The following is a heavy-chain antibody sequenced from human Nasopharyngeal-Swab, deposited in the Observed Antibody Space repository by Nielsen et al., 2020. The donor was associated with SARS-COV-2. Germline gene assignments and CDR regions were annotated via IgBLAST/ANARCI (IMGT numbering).Heavy chain of an antibody. J-gene: IGHJ4*02. D-gene: IGHD4-17*01. CDR1: GFIFDDYA. V-gene: IGHV3-20*04. CDR2: ITWNGGSI. CDR3: ARDKSSTVTTFDY. Sequence: GGSLRLSCAASGFIFDDYAMNWVRQAPGKGLEWVSGITWNGGSIGYAESVKGRFTISRDSAKNSLYLQMNSLRAEDTALYYCARDKSSTVTTFDYWGQGTRV.